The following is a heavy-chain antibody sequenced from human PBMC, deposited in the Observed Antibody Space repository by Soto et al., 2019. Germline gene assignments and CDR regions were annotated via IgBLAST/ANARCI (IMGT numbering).Heavy chain of an antibody. D-gene: IGHD3-3*01. V-gene: IGHV3-11*01. CDR2: ISSSGGTI. J-gene: IGHJ4*02. Sequence: GGSLRLSCAASGFTFSDYYMSWIRQAPGKGLEWVSYISSSGGTIYYTDSVKGRFTISRDNAKNSLYLQMNSLRAEDTAVYYCERGEYDFLTKDWGQGTLVTVSS. CDR3: ERGEYDFLTKD. CDR1: GFTFSDYY.